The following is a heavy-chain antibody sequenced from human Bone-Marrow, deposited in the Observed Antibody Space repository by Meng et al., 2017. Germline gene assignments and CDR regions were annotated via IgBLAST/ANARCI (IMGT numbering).Heavy chain of an antibody. Sequence: ASVKVSCKTSGYSFDIYGVNWVRQAPGQGLEWMGWISGYNGDTKYRESLQGRVTMTTETSTSTAYLELRSLTSDDTAVYYCTRVSGGSFVGAADYWGQGTLVTVSS. CDR2: ISGYNGDT. D-gene: IGHD1-26*01. V-gene: IGHV1-18*01. CDR1: GYSFDIYG. J-gene: IGHJ4*02. CDR3: TRVSGGSFVGAADY.